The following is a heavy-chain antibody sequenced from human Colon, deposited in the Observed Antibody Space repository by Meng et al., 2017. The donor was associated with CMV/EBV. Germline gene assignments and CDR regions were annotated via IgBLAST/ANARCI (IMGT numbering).Heavy chain of an antibody. CDR1: GASISSSTYY. J-gene: IGHJ6*02. Sequence: GSLRLSCSVSGASISSSTYYWGWIRQSPGKGLEWIGSIYFSGSSFYNPSLQGLVTISIDTSKSQFSLKVNSVTAADTAVYYCARSLSRYYFGMDVWGQGTTVTVSS. CDR3: ARSLSRYYFGMDV. D-gene: IGHD3-16*01. V-gene: IGHV4-39*01. CDR2: IYFSGSS.